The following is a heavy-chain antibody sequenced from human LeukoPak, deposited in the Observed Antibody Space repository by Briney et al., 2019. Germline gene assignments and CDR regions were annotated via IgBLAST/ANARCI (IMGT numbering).Heavy chain of an antibody. V-gene: IGHV1-18*01. CDR2: ISAYNGDT. Sequence: ASVKVSCKASGYPFTSHGVSWVRQAPGQGLEWMGWISAYNGDTNYAQRFQDRVTMTTDTSTTTAYMELRSLTSDDTAVYYCGRQSRGGYYVFDYWGQGTLLTVSS. CDR1: GYPFTSHG. CDR3: GRQSRGGYYVFDY. D-gene: IGHD3-10*01. J-gene: IGHJ4*02.